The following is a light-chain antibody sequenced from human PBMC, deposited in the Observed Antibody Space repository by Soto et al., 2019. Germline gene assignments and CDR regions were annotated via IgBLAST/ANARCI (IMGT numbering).Light chain of an antibody. V-gene: IGLV2-14*01. Sequence: QSVLTQPASVSGSPGQSINISCNGTSSDVGGYNYVSWYQQHPGKAPKLMIYEVSNRPSGVSNRFSGSKSGNTASLTISGLQAEDEADYYCSSYTSSSPLYVFGTGTKLTVL. CDR2: EVS. J-gene: IGLJ1*01. CDR1: SSDVGGYNY. CDR3: SSYTSSSPLYV.